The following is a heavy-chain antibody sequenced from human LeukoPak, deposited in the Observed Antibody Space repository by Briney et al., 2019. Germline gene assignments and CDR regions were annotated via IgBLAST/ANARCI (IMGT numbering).Heavy chain of an antibody. Sequence: SETLSLTCTVSGGSIRGYYCSWVRQTPGKGLEWIGYVYDSGSTNYTPSPKSRVTMSMDTSKNQFSLHLRSVTAADTAVYYCVRHEGIGDSGNYYFHSWGQGALVTVSS. CDR3: VRHEGIGDSGNYYFHS. CDR1: GGSIRGYY. V-gene: IGHV4-59*08. CDR2: VYDSGST. D-gene: IGHD5-12*01. J-gene: IGHJ4*02.